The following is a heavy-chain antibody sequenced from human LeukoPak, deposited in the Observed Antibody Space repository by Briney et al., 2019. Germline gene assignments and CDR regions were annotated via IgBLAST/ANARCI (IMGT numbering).Heavy chain of an antibody. Sequence: SVKVSCKAPGGTFSSYAISWVRQAPGQGLEWMGGIIPIFGTANYAQKFQGRVTITADESTSTAYMELSSLRSEDTAVYYCARDYCSSTSCLFDYWGQGTLVTVSS. D-gene: IGHD2-2*01. CDR1: GGTFSSYA. CDR2: IIPIFGTA. CDR3: ARDYCSSTSCLFDY. J-gene: IGHJ4*02. V-gene: IGHV1-69*13.